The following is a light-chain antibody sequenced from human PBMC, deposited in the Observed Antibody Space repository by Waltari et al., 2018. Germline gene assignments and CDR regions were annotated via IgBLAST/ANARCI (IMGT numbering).Light chain of an antibody. CDR1: SSNIGSHS. Sequence: QSVLTQPPSASGTPGQRVTISCSGSSSNIGSHSVVWYQQLPGTAPNFLIFDTELRPAGVPDRFSGSKSCTSASLAISGFQSEDDADYYCAAWDDTLMVVFGGGTKLTVL. V-gene: IGLV1-44*01. J-gene: IGLJ2*01. CDR2: DTE. CDR3: AAWDDTLMVV.